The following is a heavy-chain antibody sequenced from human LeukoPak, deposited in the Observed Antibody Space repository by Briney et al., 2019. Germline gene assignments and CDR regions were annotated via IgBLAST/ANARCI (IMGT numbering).Heavy chain of an antibody. CDR3: AKAAAMVTAYYYYYYMDV. J-gene: IGHJ6*03. V-gene: IGHV3-53*01. CDR2: IYSGGST. D-gene: IGHD5-18*01. Sequence: GGSLRLSCAASGFTVSSNYMSWVRQAPGKGLEWVSIIYSGGSTYYADSVKGRFTISRDNSKNTLSLQMNSLRAEDTAVYYCAKAAAMVTAYYYYYYMDVWGKGTTVTVSS. CDR1: GFTVSSNY.